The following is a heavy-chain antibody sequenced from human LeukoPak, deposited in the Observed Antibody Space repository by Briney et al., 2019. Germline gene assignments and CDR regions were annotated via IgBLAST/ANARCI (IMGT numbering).Heavy chain of an antibody. V-gene: IGHV3-23*01. D-gene: IGHD6-13*01. CDR2: LSGRGDST. CDR3: ANDIAAVGY. J-gene: IGHJ4*02. CDR1: GFSFSSHA. Sequence: PGGSLRLSCAASGFSFSSHAMAWVRQAPGKGLEWVAGLSGRGDSTYYADSVKGRFTISRDNANNTLYLQMNRLRVEDTAVYYCANDIAAVGYWGQGTLVTVSS.